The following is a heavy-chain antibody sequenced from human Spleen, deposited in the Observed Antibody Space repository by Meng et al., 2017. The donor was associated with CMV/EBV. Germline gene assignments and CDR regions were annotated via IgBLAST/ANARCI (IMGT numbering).Heavy chain of an antibody. CDR2: IFYSGST. J-gene: IGHJ6*02. CDR1: GGSISASYY. V-gene: IGHV4-39*07. D-gene: IGHD2-21*01. CDR3: AREVIGYYYYGMDV. Sequence: SETLSLTXXVSGGSISASYYWGWIRQPPGKELEWIGSIFYSGSTYYSPSLKSRVTISVDTSKNQFSLKLSSVTAADTAVYYCAREVIGYYYYGMDVWGQGTTVTVSS.